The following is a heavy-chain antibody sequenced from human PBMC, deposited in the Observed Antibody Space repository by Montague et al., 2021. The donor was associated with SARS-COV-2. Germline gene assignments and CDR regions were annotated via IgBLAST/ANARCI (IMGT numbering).Heavy chain of an antibody. Sequence: SETLSLTCTVSGGSVSSSNYYWGWIRQPPGKGLEWIGSIHYSGSTYYKPPLKSRVTISLDTSKNQFSLKLNSVTAADTAVYYCSRGDFGVVIIPYYYYYMDVWGKGTTVTVSS. J-gene: IGHJ6*03. CDR2: IHYSGST. V-gene: IGHV4-39*01. CDR3: SRGDFGVVIIPYYYYYMDV. D-gene: IGHD3-3*01. CDR1: GGSVSSSNYY.